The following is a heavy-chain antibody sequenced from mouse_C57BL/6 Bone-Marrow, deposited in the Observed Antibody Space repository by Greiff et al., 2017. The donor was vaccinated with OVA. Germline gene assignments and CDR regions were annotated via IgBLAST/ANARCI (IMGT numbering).Heavy chain of an antibody. CDR2: IYPGSGST. CDR3: ARVKNDGYYGGFAY. CDR1: GYTFTSDC. J-gene: IGHJ3*01. V-gene: IGHV1-55*01. Sequence: QVQLQQSGAELVKPGASVKMSCTASGYTFTSDCITWVKQRPGQGLEWIGYIYPGSGSTNYNEKFKSKATLTVDTSSSTAYMQLSSLTSEDSAVYDGARVKNDGYYGGFAYWGQGTLVTVSA. D-gene: IGHD2-3*01.